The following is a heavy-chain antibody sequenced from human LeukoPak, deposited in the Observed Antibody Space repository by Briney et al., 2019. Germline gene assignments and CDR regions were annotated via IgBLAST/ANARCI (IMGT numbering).Heavy chain of an antibody. CDR2: IYSGGST. D-gene: IGHD1-14*01. V-gene: IGHV3-53*01. CDR3: ARQKSRSNLQH. CDR1: GFTVSSNY. Sequence: PGGSLRLSCAASGFTVSSNYMSWVRQAPGEGLEWVSVIYSGGSTYYADSVKGRFTISRDNSKNTLYLQMNSLRAEDTAVYYCARQKSRSNLQHWGQGTLVTVSS. J-gene: IGHJ1*01.